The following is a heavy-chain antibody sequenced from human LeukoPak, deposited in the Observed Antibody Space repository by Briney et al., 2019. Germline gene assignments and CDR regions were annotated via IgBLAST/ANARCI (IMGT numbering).Heavy chain of an antibody. V-gene: IGHV1-69*13. Sequence: ASVKVSCKASGGTFSSYAISWVRQAPGQGLEWMGGIIPIFGTANYAQKFQGRVTITADESTSTAYMELGSLRSEDTAVYYCARHYYDSSGYPNYYYYYYGMDVWGQGTTVTVSS. CDR2: IIPIFGTA. CDR3: ARHYYDSSGYPNYYYYYYGMDV. D-gene: IGHD3-22*01. CDR1: GGTFSSYA. J-gene: IGHJ6*02.